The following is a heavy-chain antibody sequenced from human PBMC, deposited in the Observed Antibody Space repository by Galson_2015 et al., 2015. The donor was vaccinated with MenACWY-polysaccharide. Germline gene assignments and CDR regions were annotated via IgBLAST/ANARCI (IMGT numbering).Heavy chain of an antibody. Sequence: SLRLSCAASGFSFSANGMSWVRQAPGRGLEWVSGSGSGGGLYYADSVKGRFTVSRDNSKNTLYLQMNNLRAADTAVYYCAKVGPRSSWTMGIDYWGQATLVTVSS. J-gene: IGHJ4*02. CDR3: AKVGPRSSWTMGIDY. D-gene: IGHD6-13*01. CDR2: SGSGGGL. CDR1: GFSFSANG. V-gene: IGHV3-23*01.